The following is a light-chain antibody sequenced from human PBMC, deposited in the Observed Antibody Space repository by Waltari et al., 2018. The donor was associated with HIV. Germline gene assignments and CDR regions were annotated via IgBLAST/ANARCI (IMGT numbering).Light chain of an antibody. Sequence: SYELTQPPSLSVSPGQTASITCSGDKLGDKYACWYQQKPGQSPVLVMYQDSERPSGIPGRCSGSNSGNTATLTISGTQAMDEADYYCQAWDSSTWVFGGGTKLTVL. J-gene: IGLJ3*02. CDR1: KLGDKY. CDR2: QDS. CDR3: QAWDSSTWV. V-gene: IGLV3-1*01.